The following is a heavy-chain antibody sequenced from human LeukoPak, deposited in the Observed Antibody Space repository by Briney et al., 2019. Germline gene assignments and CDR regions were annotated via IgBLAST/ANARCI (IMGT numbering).Heavy chain of an antibody. Sequence: SQTLSLTCAVSGGSISSGGYSWSWIRQPPGRGLEWIGYIYHSGSTYYNPSLKSRVTISVDRSKNQFSLKLSSVTAADTAVYYCARGAHDYGDNSDWFDPWGQGTLVTVSS. CDR1: GGSISSGGYS. V-gene: IGHV4-30-2*01. D-gene: IGHD4-23*01. CDR3: ARGAHDYGDNSDWFDP. CDR2: IYHSGST. J-gene: IGHJ5*02.